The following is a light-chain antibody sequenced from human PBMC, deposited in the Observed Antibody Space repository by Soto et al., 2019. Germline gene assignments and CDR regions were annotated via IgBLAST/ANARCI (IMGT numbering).Light chain of an antibody. CDR1: QSVYSN. Sequence: EIVMTQSPATLSVSPGERVTLSCRASQSVYSNLAWYQQKPGQAPRLLIHGSFTRATGIPARFSGSGSGTEFTLTISSLQSEDLAVYYSQQFNQWPHTFGGGTKVEIK. J-gene: IGKJ4*01. CDR3: QQFNQWPHT. CDR2: GSF. V-gene: IGKV3-15*01.